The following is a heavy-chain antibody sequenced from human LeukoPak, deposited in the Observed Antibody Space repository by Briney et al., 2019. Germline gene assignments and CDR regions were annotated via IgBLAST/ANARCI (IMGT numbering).Heavy chain of an antibody. CDR1: GFTVSGNY. V-gene: IGHV3-53*03. CDR3: AGGTYPLEH. Sequence: PWGSLEPFCAASGFTVSGNYMTWVRQPPGKGLEWVSIIYSGGTTYYADSVKGRFTISRDNSKNTVYLQVNSLRAEDTAVYYCAGGTYPLEHGGQGTLVTVSS. CDR2: IYSGGTT. D-gene: IGHD1/OR15-1a*01. J-gene: IGHJ4*02.